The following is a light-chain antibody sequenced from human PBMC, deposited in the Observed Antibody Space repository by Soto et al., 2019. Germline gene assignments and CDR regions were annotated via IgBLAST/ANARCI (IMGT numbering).Light chain of an antibody. Sequence: QPVLTQSPSASASLGASVKLTCTLSSGHSTYAIAWHQQQPEKGPRYLMKLNSNGSHSKGAGIPDRFSGSSSGAERDLTISSLQSEDEADYYCQTWGSGYAVFGGGTKLTVL. CDR3: QTWGSGYAV. CDR2: LNSNGSH. V-gene: IGLV4-69*01. CDR1: SGHSTYA. J-gene: IGLJ7*01.